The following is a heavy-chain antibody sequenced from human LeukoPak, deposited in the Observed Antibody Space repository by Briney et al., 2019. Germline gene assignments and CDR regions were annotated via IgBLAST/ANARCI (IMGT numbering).Heavy chain of an antibody. CDR1: GFTFIDYA. Sequence: GGSLRLSCAASGFTFIDYAMSWVRQAPGKGLEWVSGISGSGGSTYYADSVKGRFTISRDNAKNSLYLQMNSLRAEDTAVYYCARAHGGTVYGMDVWGQGTTVTVSS. J-gene: IGHJ6*02. CDR3: ARAHGGTVYGMDV. D-gene: IGHD5-24*01. CDR2: ISGSGGST. V-gene: IGHV3-23*01.